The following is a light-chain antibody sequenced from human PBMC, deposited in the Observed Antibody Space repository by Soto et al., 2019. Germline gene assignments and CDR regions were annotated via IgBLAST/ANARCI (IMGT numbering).Light chain of an antibody. CDR3: SSYTVSSTPV. Sequence: QSALTQPASVSGSPAQSLTISCTGTSSDIGGYDFVSWYRQQPGKAPKLLIYEVSHRPSGVSSRLSASKSGNTASLTISGLQAEDEGDYYCSSYTVSSTPVFGTGTKLTVL. CDR1: SSDIGGYDF. V-gene: IGLV2-14*01. CDR2: EVS. J-gene: IGLJ1*01.